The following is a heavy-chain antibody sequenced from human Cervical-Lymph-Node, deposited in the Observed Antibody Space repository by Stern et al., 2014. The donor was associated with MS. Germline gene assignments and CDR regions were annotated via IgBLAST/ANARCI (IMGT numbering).Heavy chain of an antibody. Sequence: QVLLVQSGAEVKKPGASVKVSCETSGYSFTASFIHWVRQAPGQGLEWMGWISTDTGGANYAQMFQGRVTMTRDTSISTTYMELSRLRSDDTAVYYCARDRGSHSDYWGQGTLVTVSS. J-gene: IGHJ4*02. V-gene: IGHV1-2*02. CDR1: GYSFTASF. D-gene: IGHD1-26*01. CDR3: ARDRGSHSDY. CDR2: ISTDTGGA.